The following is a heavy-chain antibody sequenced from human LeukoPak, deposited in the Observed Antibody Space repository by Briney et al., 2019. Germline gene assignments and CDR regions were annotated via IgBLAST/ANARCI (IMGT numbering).Heavy chain of an antibody. V-gene: IGHV4-59*01. J-gene: IGHJ4*02. CDR1: GGXISSYS. CDR3: ARSSDYRGFAY. CDR2: IYYSGST. D-gene: IGHD4-11*01. Sequence: SETLSLTCTVSGGXISSYSCSWIRQPPGKGLEWIGYIYYSGSTNYNPSLKSRVTISLDTSKNQFSLKLTSVTAADTAVYYCARSSDYRGFAYWGQGTLVTVSS.